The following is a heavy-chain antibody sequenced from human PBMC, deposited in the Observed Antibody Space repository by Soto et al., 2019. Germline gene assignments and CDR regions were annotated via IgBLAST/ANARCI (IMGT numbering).Heavy chain of an antibody. V-gene: IGHV5-51*01. Sequence: PGESLKISCKGSGYTFTSNWIGWVRQMPGKGLEWMGIIYPGDSETRYSPSFQGQVTISADKSINTAYLQWSSLKASDTAIYYCARRKFSGWYEVYYFDYWGQGTLVTVSS. CDR3: ARRKFSGWYEVYYFDY. CDR2: IYPGDSET. D-gene: IGHD6-19*01. J-gene: IGHJ4*02. CDR1: GYTFTSNW.